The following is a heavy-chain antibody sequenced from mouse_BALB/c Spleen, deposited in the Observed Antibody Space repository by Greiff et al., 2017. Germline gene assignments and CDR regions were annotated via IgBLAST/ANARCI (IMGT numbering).Heavy chain of an antibody. Sequence: QVQLKKSGAELVRPGASVTLSCKASGYTFTDYEMHWVKQTPVHGLEWIGAIDPETGGTAYNQKFKGKATLTADKSSSTAYMELRSLTSEDSAVYYCTRGSSYGYYAMDYWGQGTSVTVSS. CDR2: IDPETGGT. CDR3: TRGSSYGYYAMDY. V-gene: IGHV1-15*01. J-gene: IGHJ4*01. CDR1: GYTFTDYE. D-gene: IGHD1-1*01.